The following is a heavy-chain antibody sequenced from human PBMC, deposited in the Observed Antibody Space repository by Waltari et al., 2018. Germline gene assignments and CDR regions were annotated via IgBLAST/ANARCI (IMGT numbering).Heavy chain of an antibody. CDR2: SPFDGSEM. J-gene: IGHJ6*03. V-gene: IGHV3-30*02. CDR1: GFNLTTYS. CDR3: ARGAGDGGYYYMDV. Sequence: QVHVVESGGGVVQPGGSLRLSCAASGFNLTTYSRHGVRQAPGKGLEWVAFSPFDGSEMYTIDSVKGRITISRDHSKNTLHLQMGSLRPEDTAVYFCARGAGDGGYYYMDVWGKGTTVTVSS. D-gene: IGHD4-17*01.